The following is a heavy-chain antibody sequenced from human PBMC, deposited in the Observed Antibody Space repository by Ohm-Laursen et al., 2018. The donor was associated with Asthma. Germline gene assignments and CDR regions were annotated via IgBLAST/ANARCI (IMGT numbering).Heavy chain of an antibody. V-gene: IGHV3-9*01. D-gene: IGHD3-22*01. Sequence: SLRLSCAASGFTFDDYAMHWVRQAPGKGLEWVSGINLNGGTIAYADSVKGRFTISRDNSKNTLYLQMNSLRAEDTAVYYCARVDYYDSSYFDYWGQGTLVTVSS. CDR3: ARVDYYDSSYFDY. CDR1: GFTFDDYA. J-gene: IGHJ4*02. CDR2: INLNGGTI.